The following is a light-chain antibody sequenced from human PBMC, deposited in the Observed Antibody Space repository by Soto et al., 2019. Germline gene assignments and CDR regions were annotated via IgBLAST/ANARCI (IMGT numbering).Light chain of an antibody. Sequence: QSVLTQPPPVSGAPGQRVTISCTGSSSNIGANYDVHWYQQRPGTAPKLLIFANSNRPSGVPDRFSGSKSGTSASLAITGLQAEDEADYYCQSYDSSLSALYVFGTGTKVTVL. V-gene: IGLV1-40*01. CDR1: SSNIGANYD. J-gene: IGLJ1*01. CDR2: ANS. CDR3: QSYDSSLSALYV.